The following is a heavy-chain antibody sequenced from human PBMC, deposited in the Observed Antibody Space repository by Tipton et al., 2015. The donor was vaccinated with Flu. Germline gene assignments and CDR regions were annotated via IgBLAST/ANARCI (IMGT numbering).Heavy chain of an antibody. D-gene: IGHD3-10*01. CDR2: MYSSGTT. V-gene: IGHV4-4*07. CDR1: GGSISSFY. CDR3: ARGSGSGTYMIFDF. J-gene: IGHJ5*01. Sequence: TLSLTCTVSGGSISSFYWSCIRQPAGKGLEWNGRMYSSGTTKYNPSLKSRVTVSVDTTKNQFSLKLSSVTAADTAVYYCARGSGSGTYMIFDFWGQGTLVTVSS.